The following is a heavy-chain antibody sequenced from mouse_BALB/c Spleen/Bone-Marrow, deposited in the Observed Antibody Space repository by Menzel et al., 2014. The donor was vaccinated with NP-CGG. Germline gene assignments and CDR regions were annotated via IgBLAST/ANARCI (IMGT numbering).Heavy chain of an antibody. D-gene: IGHD2-4*01. CDR3: TRGVYYDYDEGAMDY. CDR1: GYTFTSYV. CDR2: INPYNDGT. V-gene: IGHV1-14*01. J-gene: IGHJ4*01. Sequence: VQLQQSGPELVKPGASVKMSCKASGYTFTSYVMHWVKQKPGQGLEWIGYINPYNDGTKYNEKFKGKATLTSDKSSSTAHMELSSLTSEDSAVYYCTRGVYYDYDEGAMDYWGQGSSVTDSS.